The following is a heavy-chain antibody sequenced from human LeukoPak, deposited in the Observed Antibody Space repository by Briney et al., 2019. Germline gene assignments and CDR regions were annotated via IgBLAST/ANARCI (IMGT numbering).Heavy chain of an antibody. J-gene: IGHJ4*02. D-gene: IGHD3-22*01. CDR1: GYTFTSYG. CDR3: ARVGTVGYYDSSGYYWDY. Sequence: GASVKVSCKASGYTFTSYGISWVRQAPGQGLEWMGWISAYNGNTNYAQKLQGRVTMTTDTSTSTAYMELRGLRSDDTAVYYCARVGTVGYYDSSGYYWDYWGQGTLVTVSS. V-gene: IGHV1-18*01. CDR2: ISAYNGNT.